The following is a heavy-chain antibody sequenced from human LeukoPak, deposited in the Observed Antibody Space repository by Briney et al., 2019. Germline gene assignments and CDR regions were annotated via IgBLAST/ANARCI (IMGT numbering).Heavy chain of an antibody. J-gene: IGHJ4*02. CDR1: GGSFSGYY. CDR3: AREYYYDSSGIYYLDY. V-gene: IGHV4-4*07. CDR2: IYTSGST. Sequence: PSETLPLTCAVYGGSFSGYYWSWIRQPAGKGLEWIGRIYTSGSTNYNPSLKSRVTMSVDTSKNQFSLKLSSVTAADTAVYYCAREYYYDSSGIYYLDYWGQGTLVTVSS. D-gene: IGHD3-22*01.